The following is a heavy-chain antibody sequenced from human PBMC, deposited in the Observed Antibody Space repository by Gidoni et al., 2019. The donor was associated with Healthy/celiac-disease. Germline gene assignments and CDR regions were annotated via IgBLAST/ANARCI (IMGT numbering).Heavy chain of an antibody. CDR2: IYSGGST. CDR1: GFTVSSNY. V-gene: IGHV3-53*01. CDR3: ARVLGWLQSSYFDY. J-gene: IGHJ4*02. D-gene: IGHD5-12*01. Sequence: EVQLVESGGGLIQPGGSLRLSGAASGFTVSSNYMSWVRQAPGKGLEWVSVIYSGGSTYYADSVKGRFTISRDNSKNTLYLQMNSLRAEDTAVYYCARVLGWLQSSYFDYWGQGTLVTVSS.